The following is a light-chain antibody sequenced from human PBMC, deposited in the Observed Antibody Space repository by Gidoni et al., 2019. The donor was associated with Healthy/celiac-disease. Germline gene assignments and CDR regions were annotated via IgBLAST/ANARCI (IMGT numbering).Light chain of an antibody. CDR3: QSYDSSLSGYV. V-gene: IGLV1-40*01. CDR2: DNS. CDR1: SSNIGAGYD. J-gene: IGLJ1*01. Sequence: QSVLTQPPSVSGAPGQRVTISCTGSSSNIGAGYDVHWYQQLPGNAPKLVIYDNSNRPSGVPDRFSGSKSGTAALLAITGLQAEDEADYYCQSYDSSLSGYVFGTGTKVTVL.